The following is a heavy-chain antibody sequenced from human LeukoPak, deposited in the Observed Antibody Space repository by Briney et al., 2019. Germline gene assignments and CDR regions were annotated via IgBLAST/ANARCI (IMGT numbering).Heavy chain of an antibody. D-gene: IGHD6-13*01. Sequence: ASVKVSCTASGYTFTSYDINWVRQATGQGLEWMGWMNPNSGNTGYAQKFQGRVTMSRNTSISTAYMELSSLRSEDTAVYYCARRGRIAAAGRVNWFDPWGQGTLVTVSS. V-gene: IGHV1-8*01. J-gene: IGHJ5*02. CDR3: ARRGRIAAAGRVNWFDP. CDR2: MNPNSGNT. CDR1: GYTFTSYD.